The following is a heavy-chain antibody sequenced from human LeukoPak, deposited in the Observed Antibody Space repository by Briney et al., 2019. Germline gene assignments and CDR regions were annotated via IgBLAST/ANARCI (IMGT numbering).Heavy chain of an antibody. V-gene: IGHV4-39*01. Sequence: SETLSLTRTVSGGSISSSSYYWGWIRQPPGEGLEWIGSIYYSGSTYYNPSLKSRVTISVDTSKNQFSLKLSSVTAADTAVYYCARLWSYYYDSSGYWYWGQGTLVTVSS. CDR2: IYYSGST. CDR3: ARLWSYYYDSSGYWY. CDR1: GGSISSSSYY. D-gene: IGHD3-22*01. J-gene: IGHJ4*02.